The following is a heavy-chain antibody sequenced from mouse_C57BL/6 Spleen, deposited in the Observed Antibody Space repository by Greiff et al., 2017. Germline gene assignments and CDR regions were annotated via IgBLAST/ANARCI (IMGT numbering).Heavy chain of an antibody. V-gene: IGHV1-81*01. D-gene: IGHD3-3*01. CDR3: ARRAVGDYAMDY. CDR2: IYPRSGNT. CDR1: GYTFTSYG. Sequence: VHLVESGAELARPGASVKLSCKASGYTFTSYGISWVKQRTGQGLEWIGEIYPRSGNTYYNEKFKGKATLTADKSSSTAYMELRSLTSEDSAVYFCARRAVGDYAMDYWGQGTSVTVSS. J-gene: IGHJ4*01.